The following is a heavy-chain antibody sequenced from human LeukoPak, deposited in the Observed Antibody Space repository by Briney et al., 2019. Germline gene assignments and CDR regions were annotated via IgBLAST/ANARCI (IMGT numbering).Heavy chain of an antibody. Sequence: PSETLSLTCSVSGDSISSGSYYWSWVRQLPGKGLEWIGNSGNSNYNPSLESRVTISVDTSKNQFSLSLTSVTAADTAVYYCARDRPTNSSAYFDYWGQGILVTVSS. CDR3: ARDRPTNSSAYFDY. CDR1: GDSISSGSYY. CDR2: SGNS. D-gene: IGHD3-22*01. J-gene: IGHJ4*02. V-gene: IGHV4-61*01.